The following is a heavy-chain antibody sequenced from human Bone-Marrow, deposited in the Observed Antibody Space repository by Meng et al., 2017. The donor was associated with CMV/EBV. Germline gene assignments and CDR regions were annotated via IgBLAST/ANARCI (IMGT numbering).Heavy chain of an antibody. D-gene: IGHD6-13*01. CDR3: ARTPAHSSSWYLEYFDY. CDR2: ISAYNGNT. CDR1: GYTFTSYG. J-gene: IGHJ4*02. Sequence: ASVKVSCKASGYTFTSYGISWVRQAPGQGLEWMGWISAYNGNTNYAQKLQGRVTMTTDTSTSTAYMELRSLRSDDTAVYYCARTPAHSSSWYLEYFDYWGQGTLVTVSS. V-gene: IGHV1-18*01.